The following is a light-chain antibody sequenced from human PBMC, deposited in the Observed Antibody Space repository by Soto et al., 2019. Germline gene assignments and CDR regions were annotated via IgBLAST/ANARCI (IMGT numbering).Light chain of an antibody. Sequence: DIVLTQSPLSLPVTPLEPASISCXSCQSLLNSNGYNYLDWYLQKPGQSPQLLIYLGSNRASGVPDRFSGSGSGTDFTLKISRVEAEDVGLYYCMQALQAPLTFGQGTKV. CDR2: LGS. V-gene: IGKV2-28*01. CDR1: QSLLNSNGYNY. CDR3: MQALQAPLT. J-gene: IGKJ1*01.